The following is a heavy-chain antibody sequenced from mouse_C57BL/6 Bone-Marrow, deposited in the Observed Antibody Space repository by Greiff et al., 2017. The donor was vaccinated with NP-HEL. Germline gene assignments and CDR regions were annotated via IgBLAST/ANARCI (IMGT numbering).Heavy chain of an antibody. Sequence: VQLKESGPGLAKPSQTLSLTCSVTGYSISDYWNWIRKFPGNKLEYMGYISYSGSTYYNPSLKSRISITRDTSKNQYYLQLNSVTTEDTATYYCARERWTVFDYWGQGTTLTVSS. V-gene: IGHV3-8*01. J-gene: IGHJ2*01. CDR1: GYSISDY. CDR3: ARERWTVFDY. CDR2: ISYSGST. D-gene: IGHD2-3*01.